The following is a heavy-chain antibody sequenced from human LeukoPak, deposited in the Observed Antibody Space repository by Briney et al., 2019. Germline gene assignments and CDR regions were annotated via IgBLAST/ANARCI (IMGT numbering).Heavy chain of an antibody. J-gene: IGHJ5*02. CDR1: GGSFSGYY. V-gene: IGHV4-30-4*08. CDR3: ARENYDFWSGYPYNWFDP. CDR2: IYYSGST. D-gene: IGHD3-3*01. Sequence: SETLSLTCAVYGGSFSGYYWSWIRQPPGKGLEWIGYIYYSGSTYYNPSLKSRVTISVDTSKNQFSLKLSSVTAADTAVYYCARENYDFWSGYPYNWFDPWGQGTLVTVSS.